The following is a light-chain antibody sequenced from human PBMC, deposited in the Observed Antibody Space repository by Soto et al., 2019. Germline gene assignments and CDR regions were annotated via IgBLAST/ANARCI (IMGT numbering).Light chain of an antibody. CDR2: AAS. J-gene: IGKJ1*01. CDR1: QSISTF. V-gene: IGKV1-39*01. CDR3: QQSYRNPRT. Sequence: DIQMTQSPSFLSGSAGDRVTIFCRASQSISTFLHWYQQKPGKAPKLLIYAASKLESGVPSRFGGSGSGTNFTLTISSLQPEDFATYYCQQSYRNPRTFGLGTRVEIK.